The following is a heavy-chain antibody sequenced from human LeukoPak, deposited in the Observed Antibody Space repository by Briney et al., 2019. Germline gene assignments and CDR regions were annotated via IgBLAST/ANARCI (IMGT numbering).Heavy chain of an antibody. CDR3: AKGRYYYGSGSYPAFDY. V-gene: IGHV3-23*01. D-gene: IGHD3-10*01. CDR2: ISGSGGST. J-gene: IGHJ4*02. CDR1: GFTFSSYA. Sequence: GGSLRLSCAASGFTFSSYAMSWGRQAPGKGLEWVSAISGSGGSTYYADSVKGRFTISRDNSKNTLYLQMNSLRAEDTAVYYCAKGRYYYGSGSYPAFDYWGQGTLVTVSS.